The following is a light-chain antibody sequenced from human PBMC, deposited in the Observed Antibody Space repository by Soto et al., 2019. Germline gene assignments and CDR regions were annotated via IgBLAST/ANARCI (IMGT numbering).Light chain of an antibody. J-gene: IGKJ3*01. CDR3: QQYGTSPFT. V-gene: IGKV3-20*01. Sequence: EIVLTQSPGTLSLSPGERATLSCRASQSVSSSYLAWYQQKPGQAPRLLIYGASSRATGIPARFSGGGSGTYLTLTISRLEPEDFAGYYCQQYGTSPFTFVPGTKVHI. CDR1: QSVSSSY. CDR2: GAS.